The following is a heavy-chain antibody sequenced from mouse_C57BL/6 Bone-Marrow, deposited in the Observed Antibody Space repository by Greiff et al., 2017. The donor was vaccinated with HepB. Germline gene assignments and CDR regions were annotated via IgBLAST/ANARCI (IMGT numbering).Heavy chain of an antibody. CDR3: ARGLRQYYAMDY. D-gene: IGHD2-4*01. Sequence: VQLQESGAELARPGASVKMSCKASGYTFTSYTMHWVKQRPGQGLEWIGYINPSSGYTKYNQKFKDKATLTADKSSSTAYMQLSSLTSEDSAVYYCARGLRQYYAMDYWGQGTSVTVSS. V-gene: IGHV1-4*01. CDR1: GYTFTSYT. CDR2: INPSSGYT. J-gene: IGHJ4*01.